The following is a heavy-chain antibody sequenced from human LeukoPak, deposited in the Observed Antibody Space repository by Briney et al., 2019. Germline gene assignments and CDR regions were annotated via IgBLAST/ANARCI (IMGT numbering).Heavy chain of an antibody. CDR1: GFTFSSYA. D-gene: IGHD2-15*01. Sequence: PGGSLRLSCAASGFTFSSYAMSWVRQAPGKGLEWVSAISGSGGSTYYADSVKGRFTISRDNSKNTLHLQMNSLRAEDTAVYYCAKAGAVVVVAAKYFDYWGQGTLVTVSS. V-gene: IGHV3-23*01. CDR2: ISGSGGST. CDR3: AKAGAVVVVAAKYFDY. J-gene: IGHJ4*02.